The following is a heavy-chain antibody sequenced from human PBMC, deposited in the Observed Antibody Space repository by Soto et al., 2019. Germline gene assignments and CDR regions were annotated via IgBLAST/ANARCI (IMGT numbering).Heavy chain of an antibody. Sequence: SETLSLTCAVYGGSFSGYYWSWIRQPPGKGLEWIGEINHSGSTNYNPSLKSRVTISVDTSKNQFSLKLSSVTAADTAVYYCARASRAVALNYWGQGTLVTSPQ. CDR3: ARASRAVALNY. V-gene: IGHV4-34*01. D-gene: IGHD6-19*01. CDR2: INHSGST. CDR1: GGSFSGYY. J-gene: IGHJ4*02.